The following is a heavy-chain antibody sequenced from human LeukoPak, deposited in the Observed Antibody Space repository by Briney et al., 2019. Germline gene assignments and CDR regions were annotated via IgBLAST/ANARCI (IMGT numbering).Heavy chain of an antibody. CDR1: GYTFTNYY. D-gene: IGHD3-22*01. Sequence: ASVKVSCKASGYTFTNYYMHWVRQAPGQGLEWMGIINPSGGSTSYAQKFQGRVTITADKSTSTAYMELSSLRSEDTAVYYCARDDSSGFEYFQHWGQGTLVTVSS. J-gene: IGHJ1*01. V-gene: IGHV1-46*01. CDR2: INPSGGST. CDR3: ARDDSSGFEYFQH.